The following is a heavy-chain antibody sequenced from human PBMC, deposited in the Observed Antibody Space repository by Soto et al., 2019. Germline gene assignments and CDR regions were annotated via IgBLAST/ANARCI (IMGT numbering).Heavy chain of an antibody. V-gene: IGHV4-4*02. J-gene: IGHJ4*02. CDR1: GGSFTSNNW. D-gene: IGHD1-7*01. CDR3: ASRDPGTSVDY. Sequence: PSETLSLTCSVSGGSFTSNNWWTWVRQPPGQGLEWIGEIYRTGSTNYNPSLKSRVTISLDKSEDQFSLKVTSLTAADTAVYYCASRDPGTSVDYWGQGTLVTVSS. CDR2: IYRTGST.